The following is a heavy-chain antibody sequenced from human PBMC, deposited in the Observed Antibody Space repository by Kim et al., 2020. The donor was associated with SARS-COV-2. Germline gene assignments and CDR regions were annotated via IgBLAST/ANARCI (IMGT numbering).Heavy chain of an antibody. CDR2: IKQDGSEK. Sequence: GGSLRLSCAASGFTFSSYWMSWVRQAPGKGLEWVANIKQDGSEKYYVDSVKGRFTISRDNAKNSLYVHMNSLRAEDTAVYYCAREIRNTVAAGGGYSHFYGMDVWGQGTTVTVSS. D-gene: IGHD6-19*01. V-gene: IGHV3-7*01. CDR1: GFTFSSYW. CDR3: AREIRNTVAAGGGYSHFYGMDV. J-gene: IGHJ6*02.